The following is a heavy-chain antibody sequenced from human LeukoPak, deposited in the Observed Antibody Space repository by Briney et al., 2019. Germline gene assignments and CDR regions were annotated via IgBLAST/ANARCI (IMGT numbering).Heavy chain of an antibody. Sequence: ASVKVSYKVSGYTLTELSMHWVRQAPGKGLEWMGGFDPEDGETIYAQKFQGRVTMTEDTSTDTAYMELSSLRSEDTAVYYCATVEYYDSSGYYYFDYWGQGTLVTVSS. V-gene: IGHV1-24*01. J-gene: IGHJ4*02. CDR3: ATVEYYDSSGYYYFDY. CDR1: GYTLTELS. CDR2: FDPEDGET. D-gene: IGHD3-22*01.